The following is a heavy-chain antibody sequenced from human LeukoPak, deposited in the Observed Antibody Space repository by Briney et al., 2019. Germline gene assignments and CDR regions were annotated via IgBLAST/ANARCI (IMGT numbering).Heavy chain of an antibody. V-gene: IGHV3-30-3*01. CDR1: GFTFSSYA. CDR3: ARDADTSGYFSFFDR. D-gene: IGHD3-22*01. CDR2: ISYNGNNQ. J-gene: IGHJ4*02. Sequence: GGSLRLSCAASGFTFSSYAMSWVRQAPGKGLEWVAMISYNGNNQRPADSVKGRFTVSRDNSKNTLYLQMNNLRAEDSAVYYCARDADTSGYFSFFDRWGQGTLVTVSS.